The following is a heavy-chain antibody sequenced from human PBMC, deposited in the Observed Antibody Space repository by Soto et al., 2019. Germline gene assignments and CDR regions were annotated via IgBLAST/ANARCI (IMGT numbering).Heavy chain of an antibody. CDR1: GFTFSSYW. V-gene: IGHV3-74*01. J-gene: IGHJ4*02. CDR3: AKDSYSSGPPY. CDR2: INSDGSST. Sequence: PGGSLRLSCAASGFTFSSYWMHWVRQAPGKGLVWVSRINSDGSSTSYADSVKGRFTISRDNSKNTLYLQMNSLRAEDTAVYYCAKDSYSSGPPYWGQGTLVTVSS. D-gene: IGHD6-19*01.